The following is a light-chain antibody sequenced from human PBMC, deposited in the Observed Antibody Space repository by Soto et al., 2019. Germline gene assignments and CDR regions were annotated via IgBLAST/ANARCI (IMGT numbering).Light chain of an antibody. Sequence: DIQMTQSPSSVSASVGDRVTISCRASQNIGSRLAWYQQRPGKAPKLLVYGASSLQSGVPLRFGRSGYGTDFTLTISSLQPEDFATYYCQQGYSFPPPFGGGTKIEIK. J-gene: IGKJ4*01. CDR1: QNIGSR. CDR3: QQGYSFPPP. V-gene: IGKV1-12*01. CDR2: GAS.